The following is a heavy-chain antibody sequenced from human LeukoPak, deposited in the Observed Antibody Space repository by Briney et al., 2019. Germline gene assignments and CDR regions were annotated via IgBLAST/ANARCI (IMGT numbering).Heavy chain of an antibody. CDR2: IYPGDSET. J-gene: IGHJ3*02. D-gene: IGHD5-24*01. V-gene: IGHV5-51*01. CDR1: GYSFNNYW. CDR3: ARRWMAHSFDI. Sequence: GEPLKISCKGSGYSFNNYWVGWVRQMPGKGLEWMGIIYPGDSETRYSPSFQGQVTISADKSISTAYLQWSSLKASDTAMYYCARRWMAHSFDIWGQGTMVTVFS.